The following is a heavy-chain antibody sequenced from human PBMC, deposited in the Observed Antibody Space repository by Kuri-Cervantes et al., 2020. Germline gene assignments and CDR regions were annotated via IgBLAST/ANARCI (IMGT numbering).Heavy chain of an antibody. CDR1: GYSISSGYY. CDR3: AIPDMLHCSGGSCYTESFDI. J-gene: IGHJ3*02. D-gene: IGHD2-15*01. Sequence: SETLSLTCAVSGYSISSGYYWGWIRQPPGKGLEWIGSIYHSGSTNYNPSLKSRVTISVDTSKNQFPLKLSSVTAADTAVYYCAIPDMLHCSGGSCYTESFDIWGQGTMVTVSS. V-gene: IGHV4-38-2*01. CDR2: IYHSGST.